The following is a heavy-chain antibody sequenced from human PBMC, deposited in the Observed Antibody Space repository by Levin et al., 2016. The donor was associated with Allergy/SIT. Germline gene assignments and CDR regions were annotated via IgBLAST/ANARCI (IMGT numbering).Heavy chain of an antibody. CDR3: ARDGGYYYGSGKPLDF. D-gene: IGHD3-10*01. V-gene: IGHV3-48*01. Sequence: GGSLRLSCAASGFTFSTYSMNWVRQAPGKGLEWVSYISSSSSTIYYADSVKGRFSISRDNAKNSLYLQMNSLRAEDTAVYYCARDGGYYYGSGKPLDFWGQGTLVTVSS. CDR2: ISSSSSTI. J-gene: IGHJ4*02. CDR1: GFTFSTYS.